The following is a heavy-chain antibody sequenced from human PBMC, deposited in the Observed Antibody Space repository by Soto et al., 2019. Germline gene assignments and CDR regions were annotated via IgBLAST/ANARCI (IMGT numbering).Heavy chain of an antibody. D-gene: IGHD5-12*01. V-gene: IGHV1-69*12. J-gene: IGHJ4*02. CDR1: GDTFTIFA. CDR3: ARDLGSGYDPGEY. Sequence: QVQLVQSGAEVKKPGSSVKVSCKASGDTFTIFAISWVRQAPGQGLEWMGGIIPTIGTTNYAQRFQGRITLAGDESTGTAYMELSSLTYENTAVYYCARDLGSGYDPGEYRGQGTLVTVSS. CDR2: IIPTIGTT.